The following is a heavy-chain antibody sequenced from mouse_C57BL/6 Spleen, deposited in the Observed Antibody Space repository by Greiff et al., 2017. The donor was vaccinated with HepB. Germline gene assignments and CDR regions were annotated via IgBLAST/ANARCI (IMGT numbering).Heavy chain of an antibody. CDR3: TRGGSQDPYYAMDY. V-gene: IGHV5-9-1*02. J-gene: IGHJ4*01. Sequence: EVKLQESGEGLVKPGGSLKLSCAASGFTFSSYAMSWVRQTPEKRLEWVAYISSGGDYIYYADTVKGRFTISRDNARNTLYLQMSSLKSEDTAMYYCTRGGSQDPYYAMDYWGQGTSVTVSS. CDR1: GFTFSSYA. CDR2: ISSGGDYI.